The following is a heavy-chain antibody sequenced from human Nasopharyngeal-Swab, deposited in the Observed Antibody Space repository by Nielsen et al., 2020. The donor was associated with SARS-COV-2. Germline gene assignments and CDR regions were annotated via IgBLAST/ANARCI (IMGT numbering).Heavy chain of an antibody. CDR1: GGSFSNYK. J-gene: IGHJ5*01. Sequence: GSLRLSCAVYGGSFSNYKWSWIRQSPGKGLEWIGEINYSGSTNYNPSLKGRVTISIDTFRNQFSLKLSSVTAADTAVYYCARDRGWYDSWGHGTLVTVSS. V-gene: IGHV4-34*01. CDR2: INYSGST. CDR3: ARDRGWYDS. D-gene: IGHD3-16*02.